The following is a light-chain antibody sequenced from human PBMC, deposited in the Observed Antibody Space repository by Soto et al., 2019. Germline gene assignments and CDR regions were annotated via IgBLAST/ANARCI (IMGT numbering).Light chain of an antibody. Sequence: EIMLTQSPGNLSLTPGERATLSFRASQSVSSSYLAWYQQKPGQAPRLLIYGASSRATGIPDRFSGSGSGTDFTLSISRLDPEDFAVYYCHQYGSSPPWTFGQVTKVDIK. J-gene: IGKJ1*01. V-gene: IGKV3-20*01. CDR2: GAS. CDR1: QSVSSSY. CDR3: HQYGSSPPWT.